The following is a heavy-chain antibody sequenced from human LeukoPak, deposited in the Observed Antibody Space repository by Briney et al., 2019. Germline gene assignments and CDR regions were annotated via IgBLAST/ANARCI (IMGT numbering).Heavy chain of an antibody. D-gene: IGHD3/OR15-3a*01. J-gene: IGHJ4*02. CDR1: GGSIGSYY. CDR3: ARRTGYYDGFDY. Sequence: PSETLSLTCTVSGGSIGSYYWSWIRQPPGKGLEWIGYIYYSGSTNYNPSLKSRVTISVDTSKNQLSLKLSSVTGADTAVYYCARRTGYYDGFDYWGQGTLVTVSS. CDR2: IYYSGST. V-gene: IGHV4-59*01.